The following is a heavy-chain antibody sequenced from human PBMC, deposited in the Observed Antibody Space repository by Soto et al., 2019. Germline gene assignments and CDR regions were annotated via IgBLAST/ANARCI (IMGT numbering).Heavy chain of an antibody. J-gene: IGHJ4*02. Sequence: SETLSLTCTVSGGSISSYYWSWIRQPPGKGLEWIGYIYYSGSTNYNPSLKSRVTISVDTSKNQFSLKLSSVTAADTAVYYCARGLYGSSWQHQDYWGQGTLVTVSS. V-gene: IGHV4-59*01. D-gene: IGHD6-13*01. CDR3: ARGLYGSSWQHQDY. CDR1: GGSISSYY. CDR2: IYYSGST.